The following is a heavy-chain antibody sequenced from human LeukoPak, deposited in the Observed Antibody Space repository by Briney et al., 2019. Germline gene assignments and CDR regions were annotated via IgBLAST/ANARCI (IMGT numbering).Heavy chain of an antibody. Sequence: ASVKVSCKASGYTFTGYYMHWVRQAPGQGLEWMGLINPNSGGTNYAQKFQGRVTMTRDTSISTAYMELSRLRSDDTAVYYCARQLGCGGDCYYFDYWGQGTLVTVSS. CDR1: GYTFTGYY. V-gene: IGHV1-2*02. CDR2: INPNSGGT. CDR3: ARQLGCGGDCYYFDY. D-gene: IGHD2-21*02. J-gene: IGHJ4*02.